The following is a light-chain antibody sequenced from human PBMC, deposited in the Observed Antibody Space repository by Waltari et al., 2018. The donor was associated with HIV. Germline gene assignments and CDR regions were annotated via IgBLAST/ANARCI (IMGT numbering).Light chain of an antibody. Sequence: DIQMTQSPSSLSASVGDKVTLTCRAIQSIGHYVNWYQQKPGKAPNLLIYDASTLEGGVPSRFSGGVSGADFTLAISSLQPEDFATYYCQQSYRSPFTFGPGTTVHIK. CDR1: QSIGHY. J-gene: IGKJ3*01. CDR3: QQSYRSPFT. V-gene: IGKV1-39*01. CDR2: DAS.